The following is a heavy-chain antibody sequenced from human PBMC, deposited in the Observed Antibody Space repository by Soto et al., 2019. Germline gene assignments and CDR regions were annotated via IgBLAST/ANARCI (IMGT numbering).Heavy chain of an antibody. CDR3: ARHITPKDIVVVPAAWDY. V-gene: IGHV4-39*01. CDR1: GGSISSSSYY. CDR2: IYYSGST. J-gene: IGHJ4*02. Sequence: SETLSLTCTVSGGSISSSSYYWGWIRQPPGKGLEWIGSIYYSGSTYYNPPLKSRVTISVDTSKNQFSLKLSSVTAADTAVYYCARHITPKDIVVVPAAWDYWGQGTLVTVSS. D-gene: IGHD2-2*01.